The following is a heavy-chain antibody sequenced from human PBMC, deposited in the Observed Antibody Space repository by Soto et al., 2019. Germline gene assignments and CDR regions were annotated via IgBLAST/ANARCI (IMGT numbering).Heavy chain of an antibody. D-gene: IGHD5-18*01. V-gene: IGHV1-8*01. CDR1: GYTFTNND. CDR3: ARMASFGSLNWFDP. CDR2: MNPGSGDT. Sequence: ASVKVSCKGSGYTFTNNDVTWVLQATGQGLEWMGWMNPGSGDTGYAQKFQGRVTMTRNISIATAYMELSSLRSEDTAIYYCARMASFGSLNWFDPWGQGTLVTVSS. J-gene: IGHJ5*02.